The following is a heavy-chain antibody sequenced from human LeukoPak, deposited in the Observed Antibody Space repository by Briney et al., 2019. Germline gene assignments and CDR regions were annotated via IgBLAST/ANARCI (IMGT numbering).Heavy chain of an antibody. Sequence: GGSLRLSCAASGFTFSSYEMNWVRQAPGKGLEWVSFIFSSSTYIYYADSVKGRFTISRDNAKNSLYLQMNSLRAEDTAVYYCARDLGERIAAAGIPPGTNYYYYYYMDVWGKGTTVTVSS. D-gene: IGHD6-13*01. CDR3: ARDLGERIAAAGIPPGTNYYYYYYMDV. V-gene: IGHV3-21*01. CDR1: GFTFSSYE. CDR2: IFSSSTYI. J-gene: IGHJ6*03.